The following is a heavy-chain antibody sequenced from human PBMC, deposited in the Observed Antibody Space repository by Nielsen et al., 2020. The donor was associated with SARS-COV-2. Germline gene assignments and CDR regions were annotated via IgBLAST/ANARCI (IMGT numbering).Heavy chain of an antibody. CDR1: GGSISSGGYY. CDR3: ARIRSASYYYDSSGYYPLDY. D-gene: IGHD3-22*01. J-gene: IGHJ4*02. Sequence: TLSLTCTVSGGSISSGGYYWSWIRQPPGKALEWLARIDWDDDKYYSTSLKTRLTISKDTSKNQVVLTMTNMDPVDTATYYCARIRSASYYYDSSGYYPLDYWGQGTLVTVSS. V-gene: IGHV2-70*11. CDR2: IDWDDDK.